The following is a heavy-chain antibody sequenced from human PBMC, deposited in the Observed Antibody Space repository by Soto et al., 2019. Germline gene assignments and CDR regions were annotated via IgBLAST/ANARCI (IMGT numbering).Heavy chain of an antibody. CDR3: ARAPDCGEGSCYRHFDL. J-gene: IGHJ4*02. Sequence: PVGSLRLSCAASAFKFSDYYMSWVRQAPGKGLEWVSYISGSGDVIYYADSVKGRFTIPRDNDKKSVHLQMDTLRAEDTALYYCARAPDCGEGSCYRHFDLWGQGTRVTVSS. V-gene: IGHV3-11*01. CDR2: ISGSGDVI. CDR1: AFKFSDYY. D-gene: IGHD2-15*01.